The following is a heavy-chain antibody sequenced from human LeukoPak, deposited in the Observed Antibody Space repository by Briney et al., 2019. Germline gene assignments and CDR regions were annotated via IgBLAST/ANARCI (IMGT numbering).Heavy chain of an antibody. V-gene: IGHV1-69*13. J-gene: IGHJ4*02. CDR3: ARSWAVQNTFYYFDD. CDR1: GYTFTSYG. D-gene: IGHD1-1*01. Sequence: ASVKVSCKASGYTFTSYGISWVRQAPGQGLEWMGGIVPVFETIDYAQKFQGRVTLSADDSTTTAYMELNSLRSEDTAVYYCARSWAVQNTFYYFDDWGQGTLVTVSS. CDR2: IVPVFETI.